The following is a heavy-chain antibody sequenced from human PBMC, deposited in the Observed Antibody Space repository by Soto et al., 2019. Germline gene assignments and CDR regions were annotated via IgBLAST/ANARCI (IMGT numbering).Heavy chain of an antibody. CDR3: ARGVSYYDSSGYYYGGGAFDI. J-gene: IGHJ3*02. V-gene: IGHV3-21*01. CDR2: ISSSSSYI. CDR1: GFTFSSYS. Sequence: PGGSLRLSCAASGFTFSSYSMNWFRQAPGKGLEWVSSISSSSSYIYYADSVKGRFTISRDNAKNSLYLQMNSLRAEDTAVYYCARGVSYYDSSGYYYGGGAFDIWGQGTMVTVSS. D-gene: IGHD3-22*01.